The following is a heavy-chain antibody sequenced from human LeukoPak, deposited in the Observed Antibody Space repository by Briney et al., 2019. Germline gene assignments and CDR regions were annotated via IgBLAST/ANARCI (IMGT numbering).Heavy chain of an antibody. CDR2: INPNSGGT. D-gene: IGHD6-13*01. CDR3: ARRIAAAGPFDP. V-gene: IGHV1-2*02. CDR1: GYTFTGYY. Sequence: ASVKVSCKASGYTFTGYYMHWVRQAPGQGLEWMGWINPNSGGTNYAQKFQGRVTMTRDTSISTAYMELSRLRSDDTAVYYCARRIAAAGPFDPWGQGTLVTVSS. J-gene: IGHJ5*02.